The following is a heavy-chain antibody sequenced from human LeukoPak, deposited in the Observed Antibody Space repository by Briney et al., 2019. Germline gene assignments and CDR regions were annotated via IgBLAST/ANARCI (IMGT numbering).Heavy chain of an antibody. CDR2: IYTSGST. D-gene: IGHD1-26*01. V-gene: IGHV4-61*02. CDR1: GDSISSGSYY. CDR3: ARTIVGATDY. Sequence: KPSETLSLTCTVSGDSISSGSYYWSWIRQPAGKGLEWIGRIYTSGSTNYNPSLKSRVTISVDTSKNQFSLKLSSVTAADTAVYYCARTIVGATDYWGQGTLVTVSS. J-gene: IGHJ4*02.